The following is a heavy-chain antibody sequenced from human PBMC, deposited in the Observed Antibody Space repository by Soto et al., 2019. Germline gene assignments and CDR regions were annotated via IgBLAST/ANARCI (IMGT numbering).Heavy chain of an antibody. V-gene: IGHV3-23*01. J-gene: IGHJ5*02. CDR3: ARDRRGVLDP. CDR2: ISGSGRST. Sequence: EQLLGSGGGLVQPGGSLRLSCAASGFTFSDYDMSWVRQGPGKGLAWVSAISGSGRSTSYADSVKGRFTISRDNSKNTLYLQMNSLRAEDTALYYCARDRRGVLDPWGQGIPVTVSS. CDR1: GFTFSDYD.